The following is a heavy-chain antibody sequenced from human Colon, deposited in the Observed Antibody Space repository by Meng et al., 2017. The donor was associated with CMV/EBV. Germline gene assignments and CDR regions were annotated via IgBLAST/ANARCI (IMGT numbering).Heavy chain of an antibody. V-gene: IGHV1-18*04. J-gene: IGHJ5*02. CDR3: ARLNGGNYSDWFDP. CDR1: GFPFTSYS. D-gene: IGHD4-23*01. CDR2: ISAYNGNT. Sequence: ASVKVSCKASGFPFTSYSFTWVRQAPGQGLEWLGWISAYNGNTNYAQIVQGRVTMTTDPSTTTAYMELRNLRSDDTAVYYCARLNGGNYSDWFDPWGQGTMVTVSS.